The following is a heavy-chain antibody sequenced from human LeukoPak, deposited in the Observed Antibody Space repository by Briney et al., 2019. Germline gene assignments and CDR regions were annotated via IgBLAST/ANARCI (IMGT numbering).Heavy chain of an antibody. CDR3: ARDGHTGLDY. J-gene: IGHJ4*02. CDR2: ISSSSSFI. Sequence: GGSLRLSCAASGFMFSSYSMNWVRQAPGKGLEWVSSISSSSSFIYYADSLKGRFTISRDNAKNSLYLQMNSLRAEDTAVYYCARDGHTGLDYWGQGTLVTVSS. CDR1: GFMFSSYS. V-gene: IGHV3-21*01. D-gene: IGHD5-18*01.